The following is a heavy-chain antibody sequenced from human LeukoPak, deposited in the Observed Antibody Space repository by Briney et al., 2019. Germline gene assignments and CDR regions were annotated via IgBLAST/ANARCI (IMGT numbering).Heavy chain of an antibody. CDR1: GYTLTELS. CDR3: ATSGVGATPAVYYYYMDV. D-gene: IGHD1-26*01. CDR2: FDPEDGET. J-gene: IGHJ6*03. Sequence: ASVKVSCKVSGYTLTELSMHWVRQAPGKGLEWMGGFDPEDGETIYAQKFQGRVTMTEDTSTDTAYMELGGLRSEDTAVYYCATSGVGATPAVYYYYMDVWGKGTTVTVYS. V-gene: IGHV1-24*01.